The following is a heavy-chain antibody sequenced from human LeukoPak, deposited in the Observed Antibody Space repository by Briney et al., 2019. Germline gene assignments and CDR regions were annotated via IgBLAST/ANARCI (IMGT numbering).Heavy chain of an antibody. D-gene: IGHD6-19*01. CDR2: INHSGST. CDR1: GGSISSGSYY. CDR3: ARGRPIAVAGTGYFDY. Sequence: SETLSLTCTVSGGSISSGSYYWSWIRQPPGKGLEWIGEINHSGSTNYNPSLKSRVTISVDTSKNQFSLKLSSVTAADTAVYYCARGRPIAVAGTGYFDYWGQGTLVNVSS. V-gene: IGHV4-39*07. J-gene: IGHJ4*02.